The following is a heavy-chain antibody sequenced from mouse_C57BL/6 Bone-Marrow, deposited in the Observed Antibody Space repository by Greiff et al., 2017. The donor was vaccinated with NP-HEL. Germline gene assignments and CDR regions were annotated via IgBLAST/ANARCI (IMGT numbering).Heavy chain of an antibody. CDR1: GYTFTDYY. CDR2: IYPGSGNT. V-gene: IGHV1-76*01. Sequence: QVHVKQSGAELVRPGASVKLSCKASGYTFTDYYINWVKQRPGQGLEWIARIYPGSGNTYYNEKFKGKATLTAEKSSSTAYMQLSSLTSEDSAVYFCARENDGGFAYWGQGTLVTVSA. J-gene: IGHJ3*01. CDR3: ARENDGGFAY.